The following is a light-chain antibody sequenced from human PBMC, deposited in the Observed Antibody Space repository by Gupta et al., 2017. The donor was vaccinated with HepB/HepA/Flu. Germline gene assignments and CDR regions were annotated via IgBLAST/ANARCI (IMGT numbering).Light chain of an antibody. CDR1: QSVSTN. CDR3: QQDNNSPGT. CDR2: GAF. Sequence: EIVMTQSPLTLSVSPGERATLSCRASQSVSTNLDWYQQKPGQAPKLLIYGAFISDTEIPARSSGVGSGTEFTLTIRSLHAEDLAIYYCQQDNNSPGTFGQGTKVEIK. J-gene: IGKJ1*01. V-gene: IGKV3-15*01.